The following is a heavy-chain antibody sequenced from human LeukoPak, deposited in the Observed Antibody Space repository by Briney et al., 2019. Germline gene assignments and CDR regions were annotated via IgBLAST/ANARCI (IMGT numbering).Heavy chain of an antibody. J-gene: IGHJ3*02. CDR3: ARDSAVAAYVHLDI. CDR2: INTNTGNP. V-gene: IGHV7-4-1*02. D-gene: IGHD6-19*01. CDR1: GYTFTSYA. Sequence: ASVKVSCKASGYTFTSYAMNWVRQAPGQGLEWMGWINTNTGNPTYAQGFTGRFVFSLDTSVSTAYLQISSLKAEDTAVYYCARDSAVAAYVHLDIWGQGTMVTVSS.